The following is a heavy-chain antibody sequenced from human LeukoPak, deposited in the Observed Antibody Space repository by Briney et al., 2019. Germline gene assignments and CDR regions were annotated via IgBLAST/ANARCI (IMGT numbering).Heavy chain of an antibody. CDR2: INSDGSST. V-gene: IGHV3-74*01. CDR3: AKDQYYYDSSGYYYGIFDY. Sequence: GGSLRLSCAASGFTFSSYWMQWVRQAPGKGLVWVSRINSDGSSTSYADSVKGRFTISRDNSKNTLYLQMNSLRAEDTAVYYCAKDQYYYDSSGYYYGIFDYWGQGTLVTVSS. D-gene: IGHD3-22*01. J-gene: IGHJ4*02. CDR1: GFTFSSYW.